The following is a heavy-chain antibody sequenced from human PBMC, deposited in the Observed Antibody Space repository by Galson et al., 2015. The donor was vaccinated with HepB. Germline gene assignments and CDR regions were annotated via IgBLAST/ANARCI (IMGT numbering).Heavy chain of an antibody. CDR2: ISSNGGAQ. J-gene: IGHJ4*02. CDR1: GLTFSDYD. D-gene: IGHD6-19*01. V-gene: IGHV3-30*18. Sequence: SLRLSCAVSGLTFSDYDMHWVRQPPGKGLEWVALISSNGGAQYYGDSVKGRFTVSRDNFDNTLYLQMSSLRPEDTAVYYCAKDISITSGWYDGLDHWGQGTLVTVSS. CDR3: AKDISITSGWYDGLDH.